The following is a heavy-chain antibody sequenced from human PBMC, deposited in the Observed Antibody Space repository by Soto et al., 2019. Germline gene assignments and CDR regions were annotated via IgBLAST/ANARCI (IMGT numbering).Heavy chain of an antibody. CDR3: AGDVLYSTSGDRRFDP. J-gene: IGHJ5*02. CDR2: LNTYNGNT. D-gene: IGHD6-6*01. V-gene: IGHV1-18*01. Sequence: QVQLVQSGGEVKKPGASVRVSCKASGYTFNSYGISWVRQAPGQGLEWMGWLNTYNGNTNYAQKFQGRVSMTTDTSTSTAYLELRSPGSDDTAVYYCAGDVLYSTSGDRRFDPWGQGTLVTVSS. CDR1: GYTFNSYG.